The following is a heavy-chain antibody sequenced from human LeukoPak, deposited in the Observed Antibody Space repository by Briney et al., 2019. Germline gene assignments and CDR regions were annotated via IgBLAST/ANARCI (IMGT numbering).Heavy chain of an antibody. CDR2: ISAYNGNT. V-gene: IGHV1-18*01. CDR1: GYTFTSYG. Sequence: GASVKVSCKASGYTFTSYGMSWVRQAPGQGLEWMGWISAYNGNTNYAQKLQGRVTMTTDTSTSTAYMELRSLRSDDTAVYYCARVRGYNRSGYFDYWGQGTLVTVSS. J-gene: IGHJ4*02. D-gene: IGHD3-10*01. CDR3: ARVRGYNRSGYFDY.